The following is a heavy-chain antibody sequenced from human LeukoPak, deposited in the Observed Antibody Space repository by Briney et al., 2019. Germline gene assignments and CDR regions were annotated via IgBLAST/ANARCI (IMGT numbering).Heavy chain of an antibody. V-gene: IGHV3-30*03. Sequence: PGRSLRLSCAASGFTFSSYGMHWVRQAPGKGLDWVAVISYDGSNKYYADSVKGRFTISRDNSKNTLYLQMNSLRAEDTAVYYCARTYSRESGYDFVFHYWGQGTRVTVSS. D-gene: IGHD5-12*01. CDR1: GFTFSSYG. J-gene: IGHJ4*02. CDR3: ARTYSRESGYDFVFHY. CDR2: ISYDGSNK.